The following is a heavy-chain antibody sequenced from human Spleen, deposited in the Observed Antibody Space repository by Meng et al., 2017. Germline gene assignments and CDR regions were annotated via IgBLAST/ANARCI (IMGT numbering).Heavy chain of an antibody. V-gene: IGHV4-30-2*05. CDR1: GGSITSGGSS. D-gene: IGHD1-1*01. CDR3: VRENWKSTIDY. CDR2: IYYSGST. J-gene: IGHJ4*02. Sequence: QLQLQESGSGLVKPSQTLSLTCAVSGGSITSGGSSWSWIRQPPGKGLDWIGYIYYSGSTYYNPSLKSRLTILLDTSKKQFSLRLTSVTAADTAVYYCVRENWKSTIDYSGQGTLVTVSS.